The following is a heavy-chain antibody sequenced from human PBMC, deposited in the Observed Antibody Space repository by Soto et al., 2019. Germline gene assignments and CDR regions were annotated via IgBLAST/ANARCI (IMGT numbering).Heavy chain of an antibody. CDR1: GYTFTSYG. V-gene: IGHV1-18*01. Sequence: QVQLVQSGAEVKKPGASVKVSCKASGYTFTSYGISWVRQAPGQGLEWMGWISAYNGNTNYAQKLQGRVTMTPDTSTSTAYMELRRLRSDDTAVYYCARDMVRGVIITGTGDYWGQGTLVTVSS. CDR2: ISAYNGNT. CDR3: ARDMVRGVIITGTGDY. J-gene: IGHJ4*02. D-gene: IGHD3-10*01.